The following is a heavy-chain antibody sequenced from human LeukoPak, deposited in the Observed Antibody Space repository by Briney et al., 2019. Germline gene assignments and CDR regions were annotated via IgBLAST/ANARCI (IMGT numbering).Heavy chain of an antibody. V-gene: IGHV4-59*11. J-gene: IGHJ5*02. Sequence: SETLSLTCTVSGGYISSHYWSWIRQPPGKGLEWIGFIYYSGSTNYNPSLKSRVTISVDTSKNQFSLKLSSVTAADTAVYYCAGVNSSSWYWGRTYNWFDPWGQGTLVTVSS. CDR2: IYYSGST. CDR1: GGYISSHY. CDR3: AGVNSSSWYWGRTYNWFDP. D-gene: IGHD6-13*01.